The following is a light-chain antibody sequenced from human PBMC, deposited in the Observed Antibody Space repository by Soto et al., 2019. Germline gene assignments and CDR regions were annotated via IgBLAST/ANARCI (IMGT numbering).Light chain of an antibody. Sequence: EIVMTQSPATLSVSPGERATLSCRASQSVTSNLAWYQQKPGQAPRLLMYGASTRATGIPARFSGSGSGTDFTLTISSLEPEDFALYYCQQRSSWPRTFGQGTKVDIK. CDR3: QQRSSWPRT. V-gene: IGKV3-15*01. CDR2: GAS. J-gene: IGKJ1*01. CDR1: QSVTSN.